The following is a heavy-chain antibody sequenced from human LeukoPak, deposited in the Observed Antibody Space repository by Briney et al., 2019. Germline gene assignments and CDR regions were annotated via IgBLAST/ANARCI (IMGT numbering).Heavy chain of an antibody. CDR1: GYTFTSYD. J-gene: IGHJ5*02. Sequence: ASVKVSCKASGYTFTSYDINWVRQATGQGLEWMGWMNPNSGNTGYAQKFQGRVTMTRNTSISTAYMELSSLRSEDTAVYYCARSYSGGWFTYGKNWFDPWGQGTLVTVSS. CDR3: ARSYSGGWFTYGKNWFDP. CDR2: MNPNSGNT. D-gene: IGHD6-19*01. V-gene: IGHV1-8*01.